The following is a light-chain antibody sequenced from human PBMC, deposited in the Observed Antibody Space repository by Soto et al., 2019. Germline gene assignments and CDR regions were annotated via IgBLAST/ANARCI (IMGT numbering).Light chain of an antibody. CDR1: QTVNRNY. J-gene: IGKJ1*01. V-gene: IGKV3-20*01. CDR2: GVS. Sequence: EIVLTQSLGILALSLGDGATLSCRASQTVNRNYLAWYLQKPGQPPRLLIYGVSNRAPGVPDRFSGGGSGTDFTLTIARLEADDFGTYYCQQYIDSRTFGQGTRVEVK. CDR3: QQYIDSRT.